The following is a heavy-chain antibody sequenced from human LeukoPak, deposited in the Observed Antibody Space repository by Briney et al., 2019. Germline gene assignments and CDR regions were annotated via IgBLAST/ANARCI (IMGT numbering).Heavy chain of an antibody. CDR1: GFSVSSYY. V-gene: IGHV3-66*02. CDR3: ARARSRCTNGVCRSDYYYYMDV. Sequence: GGSLRLSCAASGFSVSSYYMDWVRQAPGKGLERVSVMYSGGNTQYADSVKGRFAISRDDSKNTLHLQMNSMKAEDTAVYYCARARSRCTNGVCRSDYYYYMDVWGKGTTVTVSS. CDR2: MYSGGNT. D-gene: IGHD2-8*01. J-gene: IGHJ6*03.